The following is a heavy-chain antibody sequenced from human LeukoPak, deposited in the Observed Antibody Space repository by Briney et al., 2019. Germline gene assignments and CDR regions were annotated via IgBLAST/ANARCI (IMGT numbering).Heavy chain of an antibody. J-gene: IGHJ4*02. Sequence: PSETLTLTCTVSGGSIISSSDYWGWIRQPPGKGLEWIGSIYYSGHTYYNPSLKDRVTISADTSKDQFSLKLSSVTAADTAVYYCARKRNRGTFDYWGQGILVTVSS. D-gene: IGHD1-14*01. V-gene: IGHV4-39*07. CDR3: ARKRNRGTFDY. CDR1: GGSIISSSDY. CDR2: IYYSGHT.